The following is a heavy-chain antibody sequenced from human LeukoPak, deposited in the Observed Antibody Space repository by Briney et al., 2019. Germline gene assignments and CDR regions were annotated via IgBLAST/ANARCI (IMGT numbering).Heavy chain of an antibody. J-gene: IGHJ4*02. CDR2: INDDGRRF. V-gene: IGHV3-74*03. CDR1: GFTFNFYW. D-gene: IGHD3-10*01. CDR3: ARVRKNAYGFDY. Sequence: GGSLRLSCVGSGFTFNFYWMHWVRQAPGKGLEWVSHINDDGRRFPYADFVKGRFNHYRDNAKNTVYLQMNSLRVEDTAVYYCARVRKNAYGFDYWGQGAQVTVSS.